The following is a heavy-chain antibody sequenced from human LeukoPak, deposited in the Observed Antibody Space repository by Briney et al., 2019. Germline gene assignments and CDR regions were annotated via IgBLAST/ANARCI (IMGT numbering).Heavy chain of an antibody. CDR2: IWYDGSNE. CDR1: GFTFSSYG. V-gene: IGHV3-33*01. CDR3: ARDRRYVYYYYGMDV. D-gene: IGHD5-12*01. Sequence: GGSLRLSCAASGFTFSSYGMHWVRQAPGKGLEWVAVIWYDGSNEYYADSVKGRFTISRDNSKNTLYLQMNSLRAEDTAVYYCARDRRYVYYYYGMDVWGQGTTVTVSS. J-gene: IGHJ6*02.